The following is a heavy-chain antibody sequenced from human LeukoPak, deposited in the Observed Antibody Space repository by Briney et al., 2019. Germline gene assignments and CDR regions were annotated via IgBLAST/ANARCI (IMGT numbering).Heavy chain of an antibody. CDR3: TRGGYYGSGSYYNFPSFVDY. J-gene: IGHJ4*02. Sequence: GRSLRLSCTASGFTFGDYAMSWVRQAPGKGLEWVGFIRSKAYGGTTEYAASVKGRFTISRDDSKSIAYLQMNSLKTEHTAVYYCTRGGYYGSGSYYNFPSFVDYWGQGTLVTVSS. CDR1: GFTFGDYA. V-gene: IGHV3-49*04. CDR2: IRSKAYGGTT. D-gene: IGHD3-10*01.